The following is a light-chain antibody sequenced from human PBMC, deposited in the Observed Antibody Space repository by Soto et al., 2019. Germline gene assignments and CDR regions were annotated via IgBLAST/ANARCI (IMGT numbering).Light chain of an antibody. V-gene: IGLV1-40*01. CDR3: HSYDSSLSVLVV. J-gene: IGLJ2*01. Sequence: QSVLTQPPSVSGSPGQTVTISCTGSSSNIGAGYDVHWYQQLPGTVPKLLIYSNSNRPSGVPDRFSGSKSGTSASLAIAGLQAEDEADYYCHSYDSSLSVLVVFGGGTKVTVL. CDR1: SSNIGAGYD. CDR2: SNS.